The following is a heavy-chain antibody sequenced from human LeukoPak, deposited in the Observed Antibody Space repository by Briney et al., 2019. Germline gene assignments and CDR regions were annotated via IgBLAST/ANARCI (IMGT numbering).Heavy chain of an antibody. CDR2: ISAYNGNT. D-gene: IGHD4-11*01. CDR3: ARDHGTVIPLLHYYYYYGMDV. J-gene: IGHJ6*02. CDR1: GYTFTSYG. V-gene: IGHV1-18*01. Sequence: GASVKVSCKASGYTFTSYGISWVRQAPGQGLEWMGWISAYNGNTNYAQKLQGRVTMTTDTSTSTAYMELRSLRSDDTAVYYCARDHGTVIPLLHYYYYYGMDVWGQGTTVTVSS.